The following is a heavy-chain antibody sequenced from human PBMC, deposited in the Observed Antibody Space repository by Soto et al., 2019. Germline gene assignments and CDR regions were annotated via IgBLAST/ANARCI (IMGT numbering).Heavy chain of an antibody. CDR1: GGSFSGYY. V-gene: IGHV4-34*01. CDR3: ARASGITIFGVTTSDFDY. J-gene: IGHJ4*02. CDR2: INHSGST. Sequence: SETLSLTCAVYGGSFSGYYWSWIRQPPGKGLEWIGEINHSGSTNYNPSLKSRVTISVDTSKNQFSLKLSSVTAADTAVYYCARASGITIFGVTTSDFDYWGQGTLVTVSS. D-gene: IGHD3-3*01.